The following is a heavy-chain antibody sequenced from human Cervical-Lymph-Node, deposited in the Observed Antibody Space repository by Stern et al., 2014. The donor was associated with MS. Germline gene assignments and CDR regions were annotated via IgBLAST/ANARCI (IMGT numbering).Heavy chain of an antibody. CDR1: GGSVSSGSYY. CDR2: IYYSGST. Sequence: QVQLQESGPGLVKPSETLSLTCTVSGGSVSSGSYYWSWIRQPPGKGLEWIGYIYYSGSTNYNTSLKSRVTISVDTSKNQFSLKLSSVTAADTAVYYCARAAAVAPGTPFDYWGQGTLVTVSS. D-gene: IGHD6-19*01. CDR3: ARAAAVAPGTPFDY. J-gene: IGHJ4*02. V-gene: IGHV4-61*01.